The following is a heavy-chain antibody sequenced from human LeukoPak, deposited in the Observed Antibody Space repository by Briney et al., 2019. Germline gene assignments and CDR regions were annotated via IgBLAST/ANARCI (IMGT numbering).Heavy chain of an antibody. D-gene: IGHD3-22*01. V-gene: IGHV4-59*01. CDR2: IYYSGST. J-gene: IGHJ4*02. CDR1: GGSISSYY. CDR3: ARDVKFYYDSSGYYRGFDY. Sequence: NSSETLSLTCTVPGGSISSYYWSWIRQPPGKGLEWIGYIYYSGSTNYNPSLKSRVTISVDTSKNQFSLKLSSVTAADTAVYYCARDVKFYYDSSGYYRGFDYWGQGTLVTVSS.